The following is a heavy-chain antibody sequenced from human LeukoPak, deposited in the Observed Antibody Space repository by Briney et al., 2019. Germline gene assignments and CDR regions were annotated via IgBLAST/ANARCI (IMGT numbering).Heavy chain of an antibody. V-gene: IGHV3-23*01. CDR2: ISGNADST. D-gene: IGHD6-13*01. CDR1: GGTFTRYA. J-gene: IGHJ4*02. CDR3: TKSRGRSRYKGIDS. Sequence: PGGSLRLSCVASGITASGGTFTRYAMNWVRQPPGKGLEWVSSISGNADSTYYADSVKGRFTISRDNSRNTLYLQMNSLRAEDTAAYYCTKSRGRSRYKGIDSWGLGTLVTVSS.